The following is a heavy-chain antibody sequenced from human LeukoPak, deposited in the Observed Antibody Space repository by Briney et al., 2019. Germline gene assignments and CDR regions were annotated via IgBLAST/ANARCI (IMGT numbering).Heavy chain of an antibody. CDR1: GGSISSGGYY. CDR2: IYYSGST. J-gene: IGHJ4*02. CDR3: ARGSADAYYFDY. Sequence: SETLSLTCTVSGGSISSGGYYWSWIRQHPGKGLEWIGYIYYSGSTYCNPSLKSRVTISVDTSKNQFSLKLSSVTAADTAVYYCARGSADAYYFDYWGQGTLVTVSS. V-gene: IGHV4-31*03.